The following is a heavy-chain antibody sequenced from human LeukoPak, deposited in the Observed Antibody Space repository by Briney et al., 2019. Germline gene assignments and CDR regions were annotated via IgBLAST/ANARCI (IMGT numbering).Heavy chain of an antibody. Sequence: GGSLRLSCAASGFTFSSYAMSWVRQAPGKGLEWVSAISGSGTSAYYADSVKGRFTIPRDNSKNTLYVQMNSLRVEDTAVYYCAKDKGFDPWGQGTLVTVSS. CDR1: GFTFSSYA. CDR3: AKDKGFDP. V-gene: IGHV3-23*01. CDR2: ISGSGTSA. J-gene: IGHJ5*02.